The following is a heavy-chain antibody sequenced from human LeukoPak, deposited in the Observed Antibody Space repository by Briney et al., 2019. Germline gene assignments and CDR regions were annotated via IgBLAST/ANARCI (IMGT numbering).Heavy chain of an antibody. D-gene: IGHD3-22*01. V-gene: IGHV4-4*02. J-gene: IGHJ4*02. CDR2: IYRSGAT. Sequence: TSETLSLTCAVSGDSFSSNNYWTWVRQPPGKGLEWIGEIYRSGATNYNPSLKSRVTVSPDKSKNQFSLRLNSVTAADTAIYYCARNAGYSDLNYWGQGVLVTVSS. CDR1: GDSFSSNNY. CDR3: ARNAGYSDLNY.